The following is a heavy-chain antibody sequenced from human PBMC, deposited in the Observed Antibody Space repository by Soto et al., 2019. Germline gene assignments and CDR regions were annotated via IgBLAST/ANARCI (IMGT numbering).Heavy chain of an antibody. CDR3: ARDGDTATFGY. CDR2: IIPILGIA. V-gene: IGHV1-69*08. CDR1: GGTFSSYT. D-gene: IGHD2-21*02. J-gene: IGHJ4*02. Sequence: QVQLVQSGAEVKKPGSSVKVSCKASGGTFSSYTISWVRQAPGQGLEWMGRIIPILGIANYAQKFQGRVTITADKSTSTAYMELRSLRAEDTAVYYCARDGDTATFGYWGQGTLVTVSS.